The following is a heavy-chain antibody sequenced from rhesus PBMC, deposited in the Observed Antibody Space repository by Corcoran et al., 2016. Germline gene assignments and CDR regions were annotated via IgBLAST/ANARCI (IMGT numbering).Heavy chain of an antibody. Sequence: QVQLQESGPGLVKPSETLSLTCAVSGGSISSNYWIWIRQPPGKGLGWFGRISGSGGSTDSNPSLRSRVTISTDTSKNQFSMKVSSVTAADTAVYYCARDVFDIRGSYYFDYWGQGVLVTVSS. CDR3: ARDVFDIRGSYYFDY. V-gene: IGHV4-173*01. D-gene: IGHD3-40*01. J-gene: IGHJ4*01. CDR1: GGSISSNY. CDR2: ISGSGGST.